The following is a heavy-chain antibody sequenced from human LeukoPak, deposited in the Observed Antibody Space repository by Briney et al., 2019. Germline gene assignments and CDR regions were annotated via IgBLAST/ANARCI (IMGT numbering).Heavy chain of an antibody. CDR2: INPNSGGT. D-gene: IGHD5-18*01. V-gene: IGHV1-2*02. CDR1: GYTFTGYY. Sequence: ASVRVSCKASGYTFTGYYMHWVRQAPGQGLEWMGWINPNSGGTNYAQKFQGRVTMTRDTSISTAYMELSRLRSDDTAVYYCARDSAPGDTYGLLGIDSWGQGTLVTVSS. J-gene: IGHJ4*02. CDR3: ARDSAPGDTYGLLGIDS.